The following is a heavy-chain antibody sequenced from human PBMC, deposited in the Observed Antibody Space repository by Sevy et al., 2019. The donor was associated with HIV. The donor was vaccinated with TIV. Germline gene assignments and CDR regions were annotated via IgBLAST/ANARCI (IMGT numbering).Heavy chain of an antibody. V-gene: IGHV3-49*03. CDR1: GFTFGDYA. CDR3: TRDWGPQPLLWFGESFDY. Sequence: GESLKISCTASGFTFGDYAMSWFRQAPGKGLEWVGFIRSKAYGGTTEYAASVKGRFTISRDDSKSIAYLQMNSLKTEDTAVYYCTRDWGPQPLLWFGESFDYWGQGTLVTVSS. D-gene: IGHD3-10*01. CDR2: IRSKAYGGTT. J-gene: IGHJ4*02.